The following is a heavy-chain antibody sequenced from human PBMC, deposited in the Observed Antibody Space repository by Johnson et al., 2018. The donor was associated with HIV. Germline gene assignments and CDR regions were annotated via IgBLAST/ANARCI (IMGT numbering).Heavy chain of an antibody. CDR1: GFTFSSYG. J-gene: IGHJ3*02. D-gene: IGHD2/OR15-2a*01. Sequence: QMQLVESGGGVVQPGGSLRLSCAASGFTFSSYGMHWVRQAPGKGLEWVAVISYDGSNKYYADSVKGRFTISRDNSKNTLYLQMNSLRAEDTAVYYCAREGKYLAGAEDAFDIWGQGTMVAVSS. CDR2: ISYDGSNK. V-gene: IGHV3-30*19. CDR3: AREGKYLAGAEDAFDI.